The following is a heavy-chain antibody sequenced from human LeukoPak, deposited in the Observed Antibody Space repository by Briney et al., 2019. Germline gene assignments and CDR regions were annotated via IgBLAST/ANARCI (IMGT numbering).Heavy chain of an antibody. CDR1: GYTFTGYY. CDR2: INPNSGGT. Sequence: GSVKVDCKASGYTFTGYYMHWVRQAPGQGLEWMGWINPNSGGTNYAQKFQGRVTMTRDTSISTAYMELSRLRSDDTAVYYCARVRVPYFDWLDFAMSGWFDPWGQGTLVTVSS. J-gene: IGHJ5*02. V-gene: IGHV1-2*02. CDR3: ARVRVPYFDWLDFAMSGWFDP. D-gene: IGHD3-9*01.